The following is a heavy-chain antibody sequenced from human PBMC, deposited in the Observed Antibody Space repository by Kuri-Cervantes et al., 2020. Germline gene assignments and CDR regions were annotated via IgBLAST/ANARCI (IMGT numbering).Heavy chain of an antibody. CDR2: IYYSGST. J-gene: IGHJ4*02. D-gene: IGHD5-18*01. V-gene: IGHV4-39*01. CDR1: GASISSSSYY. CDR3: ARRGYSYGNFDY. Sequence: SETLSLTCTVSGASISSSSYYWGWIRQPPGQGLEWIGSIYYSGSTYYNPSLKSRVTISVDTSKNQFSLKLTSVTATDTAVYYCARRGYSYGNFDYWGQGTLVTVSS.